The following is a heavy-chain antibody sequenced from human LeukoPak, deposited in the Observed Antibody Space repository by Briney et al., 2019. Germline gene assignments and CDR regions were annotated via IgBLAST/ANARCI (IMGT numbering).Heavy chain of an antibody. CDR2: IIPIFGTA. D-gene: IGHD4-17*01. V-gene: IGHV1-69*13. CDR3: ARAYDYGDYVFIMPPDY. J-gene: IGHJ4*02. Sequence: SVKVSCKASGGTFSSYAISWVRQAPGQGLEWMGGIIPIFGTANYAQKFQGRVTITADESTSTAYMELSSLRSEDTAVYYCARAYDYGDYVFIMPPDYWGQGTLVTVSS. CDR1: GGTFSSYA.